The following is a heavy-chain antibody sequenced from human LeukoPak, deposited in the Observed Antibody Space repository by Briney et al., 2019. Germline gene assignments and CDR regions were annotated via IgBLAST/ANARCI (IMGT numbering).Heavy chain of an antibody. D-gene: IGHD3-10*01. J-gene: IGHJ1*01. V-gene: IGHV4-4*07. Sequence: SETLSLTCTVSGGSISSYYWSWIRQPAGKGLEWIGRIYTSGSTNYNPSLKSRVTMSVDTSKNQFSLKLSSVTAADTAVYYCARGHTMVRGAIEPFQHWGQGTLVTVSS. CDR2: IYTSGST. CDR1: GGSISSYY. CDR3: ARGHTMVRGAIEPFQH.